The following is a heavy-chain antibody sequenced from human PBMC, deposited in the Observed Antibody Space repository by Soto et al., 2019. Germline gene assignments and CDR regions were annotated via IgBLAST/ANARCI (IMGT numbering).Heavy chain of an antibody. J-gene: IGHJ5*02. V-gene: IGHV4-59*01. CDR1: GGSISSFY. CDR3: AGGDTGSRDWFDP. CDR2: IYSSGST. Sequence: QVQLQESGPGLVKPSETLSLTCTVSGGSISSFYLSWIRQPPGKGLEWIGYIYSSGSTNYNPSLKRRVTMSVDTSKTQFSLKLRSVTAADTAVYYCAGGDTGSRDWFDPWGQGTLVTVSS.